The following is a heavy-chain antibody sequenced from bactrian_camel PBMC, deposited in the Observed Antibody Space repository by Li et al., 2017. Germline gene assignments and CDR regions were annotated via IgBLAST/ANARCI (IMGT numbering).Heavy chain of an antibody. V-gene: IGHV3S57*01. CDR1: GHTYMSSFCS. J-gene: IGHJ4*01. CDR2: LMSDGST. Sequence: HVQLVESGGGSVQAGGSLRLSCAATGHTYMSSFCSMGRYRQAPGKERELVSTLMSDGSTRYTASVKGRFTIAQGNAKNTLYLQLNSLKTEDTAMYYCAIQRHYCAGSSCLRDKGQGTQVTVS. D-gene: IGHD3*01.